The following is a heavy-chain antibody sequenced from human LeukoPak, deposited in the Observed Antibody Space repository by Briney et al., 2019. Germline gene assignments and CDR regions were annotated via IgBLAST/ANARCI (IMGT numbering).Heavy chain of an antibody. D-gene: IGHD3-16*01. CDR1: GDSFIIYG. Sequence: SVKVSCKTSGDSFIIYGISWVRQAPRQGLEWMGGIIPVYGTTYHAQRFQGRVTITADESTRIVYMELSGLRSDDTAVYYCATRDYYQEYYHHWGQGTLVTVSS. V-gene: IGHV1-69*13. CDR3: ATRDYYQEYYHH. J-gene: IGHJ1*01. CDR2: IIPVYGTT.